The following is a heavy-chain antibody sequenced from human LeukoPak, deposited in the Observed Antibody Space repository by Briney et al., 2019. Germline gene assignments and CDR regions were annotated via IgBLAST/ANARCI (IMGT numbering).Heavy chain of an antibody. V-gene: IGHV4-39*01. CDR1: GGSISSSSYY. CDR2: IYYSGST. CDR3: ARTKYGSGSYYDDY. J-gene: IGHJ4*02. Sequence: PSETLSLTCTVSGGSISSSSYYWGWIRQPPGKGLEWIGSIYYSGSTYYNPSLKSRVTISVDMSKNQFSLKLSSVTAADTAVYYCARTKYGSGSYYDDYWDQGTLVTVSS. D-gene: IGHD3-10*01.